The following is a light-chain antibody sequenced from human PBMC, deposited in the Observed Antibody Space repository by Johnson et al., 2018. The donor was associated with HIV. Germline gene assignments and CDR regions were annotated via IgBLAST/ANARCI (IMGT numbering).Light chain of an antibody. CDR3: GTWDSSLSAYV. CDR1: SSNIGSNY. V-gene: IGLV1-51*01. J-gene: IGLJ1*01. Sequence: QSVLTQPPSVSAAPGQRVTISCSGSSSNIGSNYVSWFQHLPGTAPKLLIYDNNKRPSGIPDRFSGSKSGTSATLGITGLQTGDEADYYCGTWDSSLSAYVYVSGTKVTVL. CDR2: DNN.